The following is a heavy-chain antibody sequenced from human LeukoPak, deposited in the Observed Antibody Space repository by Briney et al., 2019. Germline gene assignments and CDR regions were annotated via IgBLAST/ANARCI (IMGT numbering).Heavy chain of an antibody. CDR3: ARENWFDS. CDR2: ISGSGSTI. CDR1: GFTFSSYA. V-gene: IGHV3-48*03. Sequence: GGSLRLSCAASGFTFSSYAMSWVRQAPGKGLQWVSYISGSGSTIWYADSVKGRFTISRDNAQNSLYLQMNSLRAEDTAVYYCARENWFDSWGQGTLVTVSS. J-gene: IGHJ5*01.